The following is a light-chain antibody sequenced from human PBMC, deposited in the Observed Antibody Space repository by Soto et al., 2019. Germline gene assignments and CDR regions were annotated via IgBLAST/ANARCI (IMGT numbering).Light chain of an antibody. CDR1: QSVSSSY. CDR2: GAS. Sequence: EIVLTQSPGTLSMSPGERETLSCRASQSVSSSYLAWYQLKPVQSPRLLMKGASSSAIGILVRFSVSIGFGTDFTFTFSRLEPEDFAVYFCQQYGSSPYTFGQGTKVDIK. CDR3: QQYGSSPYT. V-gene: IGKV3-20*01. J-gene: IGKJ2*01.